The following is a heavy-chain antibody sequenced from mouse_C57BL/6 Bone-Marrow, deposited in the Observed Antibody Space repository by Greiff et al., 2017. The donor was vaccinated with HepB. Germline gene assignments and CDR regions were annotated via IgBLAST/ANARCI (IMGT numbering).Heavy chain of an antibody. D-gene: IGHD2-10*01. J-gene: IGHJ4*01. CDR3: ARTSAYYAKGGYAMDY. Sequence: VQLVESGPGLVQPSQSLSITCTVSGFSLTSYGVHWVRQSPGKGLEWLGVIWSGGSTDYNAAFISRLSISKDNSKSQVFFKMNSLQADDTAIYYCARTSAYYAKGGYAMDYWGQGTSVTVSS. V-gene: IGHV2-2*01. CDR2: IWSGGST. CDR1: GFSLTSYG.